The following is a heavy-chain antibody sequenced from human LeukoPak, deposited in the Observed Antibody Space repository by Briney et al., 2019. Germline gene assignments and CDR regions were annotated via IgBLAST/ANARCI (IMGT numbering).Heavy chain of an antibody. J-gene: IGHJ4*02. D-gene: IGHD3-16*01. CDR1: GFTLSTYW. Sequence: GGSLRLSCEASGFTLSTYWMNWVRQVPGKGLDWVANINPDGSGKRYVDSVKGRFTIARDNADNPLSLQMNSLRAEDTAVYYCASWGAGGNSWGQGTLVTVSS. CDR3: ASWGAGGNS. CDR2: INPDGSGK. V-gene: IGHV3-7*01.